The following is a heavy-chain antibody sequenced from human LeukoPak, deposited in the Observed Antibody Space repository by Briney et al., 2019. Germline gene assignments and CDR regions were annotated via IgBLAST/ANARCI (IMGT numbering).Heavy chain of an antibody. CDR2: IYYSGST. Sequence: SETLSLTCAVYGGSFSGYYWSWIRQPPGKGPEWIGYIYYSGSTNYNPSLKSRVTISVDTSKNQFSLKLSSVTAADTAVYYCARLRNYYGSGSYLLRYYGMDVWGQGTTVTVSS. D-gene: IGHD3-10*01. J-gene: IGHJ6*02. V-gene: IGHV4-59*08. CDR3: ARLRNYYGSGSYLLRYYGMDV. CDR1: GGSFSGYY.